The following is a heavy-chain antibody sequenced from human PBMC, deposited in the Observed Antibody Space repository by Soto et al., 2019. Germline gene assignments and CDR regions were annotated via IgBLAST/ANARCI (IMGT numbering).Heavy chain of an antibody. Sequence: GGSLRLSCAAFGFTFSRDWMHWVRQAPGKGLVWVSRVNSDGSTINYADSVKGRFTISRDNAKNTLYLQMNSLRVDDTAKYYCVRWPEYWGQGTLVTVSS. CDR1: GFTFSRDW. J-gene: IGHJ4*01. D-gene: IGHD2-15*01. CDR3: VRWPEY. V-gene: IGHV3-74*01. CDR2: VNSDGSTI.